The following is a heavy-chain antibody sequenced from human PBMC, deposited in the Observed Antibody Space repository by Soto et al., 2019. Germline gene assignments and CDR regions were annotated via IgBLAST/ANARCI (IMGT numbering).Heavy chain of an antibody. CDR2: ISSCXSNK. CDR1: GFTFSSYG. V-gene: IGHV3-30*18. D-gene: IGHD3-22*01. CDR3: AKDLYTDYDSIALGSF. J-gene: IGHJ4*02. Sequence: GGSLRLSCAASGFTFSSYGMHRVRQSPGKRVESVAVISSCXSNKYYADSVKCRFTISRDNSKNTLYLQMNSLTAEDTAVYYCAKDLYTDYDSIALGSFGGQGTLVTVSS.